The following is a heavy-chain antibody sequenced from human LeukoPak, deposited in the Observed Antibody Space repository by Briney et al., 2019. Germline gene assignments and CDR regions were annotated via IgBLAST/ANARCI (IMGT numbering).Heavy chain of an antibody. V-gene: IGHV1-2*02. CDR2: INPNSGGT. Sequence: GASVKVSCKASGYTFTGYYMHWMRQAPGQGLEWMGWINPNSGGTNYAQKFQGRVTMTRDTSISTAYMELSRLRSDDTAVYYCARDRGIRDVVVVAATLTNWGQGTLVTVSS. CDR1: GYTFTGYY. J-gene: IGHJ4*02. CDR3: ARDRGIRDVVVVAATLTN. D-gene: IGHD2-15*01.